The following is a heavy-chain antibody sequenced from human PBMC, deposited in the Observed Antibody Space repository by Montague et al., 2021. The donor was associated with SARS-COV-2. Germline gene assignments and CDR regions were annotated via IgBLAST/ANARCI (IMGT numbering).Heavy chain of an antibody. D-gene: IGHD3-22*01. V-gene: IGHV4-34*01. CDR3: ARGKEDFFMIVVVVTAASYYYGAWGQGTRGNVAS. J-gene: IGHJ4*02. Sequence: SETLSLTCAVSGGSFNGYYWGWIRQPPGKGLEWVGEINHRGSPTXNPSLKSRVTISADTSKNQFSLRLTSVTAADTATYFCARGKEDFFMIVVVVTAASYYYGAWGQGTRGNVASGGQGRLGTVSS. CDR1: GGSFNGYY. CDR2: INHRGSP.